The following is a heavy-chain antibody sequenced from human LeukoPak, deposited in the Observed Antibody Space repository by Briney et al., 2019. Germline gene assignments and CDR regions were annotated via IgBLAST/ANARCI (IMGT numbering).Heavy chain of an antibody. CDR3: ARTCSSSSCYMVH. CDR2: ISVYNGNT. D-gene: IGHD2-2*02. CDR1: GYTFANFG. Sequence: ASVKVSCKASGYTFANFGITWVRQAPGHGVEWMGWISVYNGNTNYAQNLQGRVTLTTDTSTSTAYMELRSLRSDDTALYYCARTCSSSSCYMVHWGQGTLVTVSS. V-gene: IGHV1-18*01. J-gene: IGHJ4*02.